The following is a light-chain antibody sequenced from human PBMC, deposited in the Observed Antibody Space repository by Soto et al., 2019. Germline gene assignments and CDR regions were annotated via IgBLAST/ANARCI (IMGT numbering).Light chain of an antibody. V-gene: IGKV1-39*01. CDR3: HQSSSTPLT. Sequence: DVPMTQSPSSLSASVGDSVTITCRASQSVFNHLSWFQQRPGKGPKLLIYDASSLHAGVPSRFSGSGYGTDFTLTISTVQPEGSAIYYCHQSSSTPLTFGGGTRVELK. CDR1: QSVFNH. CDR2: DAS. J-gene: IGKJ4*01.